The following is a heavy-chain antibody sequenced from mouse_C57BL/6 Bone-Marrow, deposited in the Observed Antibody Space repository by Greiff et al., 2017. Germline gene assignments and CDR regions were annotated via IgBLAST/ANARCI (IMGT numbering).Heavy chain of an antibody. CDR3: ARTFNYYGSSYGYFDV. V-gene: IGHV1-82*01. D-gene: IGHD1-1*01. J-gene: IGHJ1*03. CDR1: GYAFSSSW. Sequence: VQLQQSGPELVKPGASVKISCKASGYAFSSSWMNWVKQRPGKGLEWIGRIYPGDGDTNYNGKFKGKATLTADKSSSTAYMQLSSLTSEDSAVYFCARTFNYYGSSYGYFDVWGTGTTVTVSS. CDR2: IYPGDGDT.